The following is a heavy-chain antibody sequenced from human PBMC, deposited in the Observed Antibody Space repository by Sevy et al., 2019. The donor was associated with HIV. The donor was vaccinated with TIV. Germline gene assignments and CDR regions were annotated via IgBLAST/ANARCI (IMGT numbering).Heavy chain of an antibody. V-gene: IGHV3-11*01. CDR1: GFTFSDYY. CDR3: ARVLNPGYYYDSSGYHPVDY. Sequence: GGSLRLSCAASGFTFSDYYMSWIRQAPGKGLEWVSYISSSGSTIYYADSVKGRFTISRDNAKNSLYLQMNSLRAEDTAVYYCARVLNPGYYYDSSGYHPVDYWGQGTLVTVSS. J-gene: IGHJ4*02. CDR2: ISSSGSTI. D-gene: IGHD3-22*01.